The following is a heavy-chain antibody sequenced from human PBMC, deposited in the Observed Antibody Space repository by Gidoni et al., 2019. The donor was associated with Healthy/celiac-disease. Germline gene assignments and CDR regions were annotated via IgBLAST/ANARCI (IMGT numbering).Heavy chain of an antibody. Sequence: QVQLVQSGAEVKKPGSSVKVSCKASGGTFSSYAISWVRQAPGQGLEWMGGIIPIFGIANYAQKFQGRVTITADKSTSTAYMELSSLRSEDTAVYYCARGQIDYGDLGGTYNWFDPWGQGTLVTVSS. J-gene: IGHJ5*02. CDR3: ARGQIDYGDLGGTYNWFDP. D-gene: IGHD4-17*01. CDR2: IIPIFGIA. V-gene: IGHV1-69*17. CDR1: GGTFSSYA.